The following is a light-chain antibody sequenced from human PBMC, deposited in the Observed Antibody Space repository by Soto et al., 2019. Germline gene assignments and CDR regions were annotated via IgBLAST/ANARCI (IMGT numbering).Light chain of an antibody. CDR2: FTS. Sequence: EIVLTQFPGILSLSPGERATLSCRASQTVSDNFLAWYQQKPGQSPRLLIYFTSSRATGVPDRFRGSGSGTDFTLTISRLEPEDFAVYYCQQYGKSPVTFGQGTKLEIQ. V-gene: IGKV3-20*01. CDR1: QTVSDNF. CDR3: QQYGKSPVT. J-gene: IGKJ2*01.